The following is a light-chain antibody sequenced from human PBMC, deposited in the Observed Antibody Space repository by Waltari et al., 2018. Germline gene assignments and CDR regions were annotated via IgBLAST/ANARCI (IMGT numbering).Light chain of an antibody. J-gene: IGKJ1*01. CDR2: DAT. V-gene: IGKV3-15*01. Sequence: EVVLTQSPATLSVSPGERATLSCRASQSVNNKLAWYQQKPGQAPRLLLSDATTRAAGIPARFRGSESGTDFTLTISSLQSEDFAIYFCQQYNDWPPGTFGPGTKVDFK. CDR3: QQYNDWPPGT. CDR1: QSVNNK.